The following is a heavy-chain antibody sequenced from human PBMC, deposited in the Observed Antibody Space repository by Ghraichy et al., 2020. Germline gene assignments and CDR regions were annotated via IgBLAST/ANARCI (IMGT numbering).Heavy chain of an antibody. V-gene: IGHV4-59*01. J-gene: IGHJ6*02. Sequence: SETLSLTCTVSGGSISSYYWSWIRQPPGKGLEWIGYIYYSGSTNYNPSLKSRVTISVDTSKNQFSLKLSSVTAADTAVYYCARGCGGDCYLDGGYYYYYGMDVWGQGTTVTVSS. CDR3: ARGCGGDCYLDGGYYYYYGMDV. CDR2: IYYSGST. CDR1: GGSISSYY. D-gene: IGHD2-21*02.